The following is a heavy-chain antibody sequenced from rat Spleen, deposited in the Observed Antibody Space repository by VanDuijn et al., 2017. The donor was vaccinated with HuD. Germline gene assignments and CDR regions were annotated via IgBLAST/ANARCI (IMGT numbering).Heavy chain of an antibody. J-gene: IGHJ2*01. CDR3: ARQEDYGGYSRDYFGY. Sequence: EVQLVESGGGLVQPGRSLKLSCAASGFTFSDYYMAWVRQAPTKGLEWVATISYDGSSTYYGDSVKGRFTISRDNAKSTLYLQISSLRSEDTATYYCARQEDYGGYSRDYFGYWGQGVVVTVSS. D-gene: IGHD1-11*01. V-gene: IGHV5-22*01. CDR2: ISYDGSST. CDR1: GFTFSDYY.